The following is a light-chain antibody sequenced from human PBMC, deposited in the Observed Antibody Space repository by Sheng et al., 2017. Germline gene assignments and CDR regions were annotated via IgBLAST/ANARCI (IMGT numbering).Light chain of an antibody. Sequence: EIVLTQSPDTLSLSPGERATVSCRASQSVSSYLAWYQQKPGQPPRLLFYDASNRATGIPPRFVGSGSGTDFTLTISSLEPEDSAVYYCQQCSIWPLTFGGGTKVEIK. CDR3: QQCSIWPLT. J-gene: IGKJ4*01. V-gene: IGKV3-11*01. CDR1: QSVSSY. CDR2: DAS.